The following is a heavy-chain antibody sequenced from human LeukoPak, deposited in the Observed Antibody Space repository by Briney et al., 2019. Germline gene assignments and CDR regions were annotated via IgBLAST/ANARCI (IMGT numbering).Heavy chain of an antibody. Sequence: GASVKVSCKASGGTFSSYAISWVRQAPGQGLEWMGGIIPIFGTANYAQKFQGRVTMTSDTSIDTAYMELSSLRSEDTAVYYCATELRWKEYWGQGTLVTVSS. J-gene: IGHJ4*02. V-gene: IGHV1-69*05. CDR1: GGTFSSYA. CDR3: ATELRWKEY. CDR2: IIPIFGTA. D-gene: IGHD4-23*01.